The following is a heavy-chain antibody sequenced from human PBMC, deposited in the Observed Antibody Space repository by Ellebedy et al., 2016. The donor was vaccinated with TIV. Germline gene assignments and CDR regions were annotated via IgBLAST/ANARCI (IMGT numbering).Heavy chain of an antibody. J-gene: IGHJ4*02. CDR1: GGSISSGGYS. D-gene: IGHD6-13*01. CDR3: ARGLSAAASFDY. CDR2: IYHSGSP. Sequence: LRLSCAVSGGSISSGGYSWSWIRQPPGKGLEWIGYIYHSGSPYYNPSLKSRVTVSIDTSKNQFSLKLSSVTAADTAVYYCARGLSAAASFDYWGQGTLVTVSS. V-gene: IGHV4-30-2*01.